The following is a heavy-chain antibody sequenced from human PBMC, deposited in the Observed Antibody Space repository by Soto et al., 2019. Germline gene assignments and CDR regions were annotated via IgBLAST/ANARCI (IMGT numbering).Heavy chain of an antibody. D-gene: IGHD5-18*01. CDR2: ISGSGGST. CDR3: AKRAGWHTAMVRYFDY. Sequence: GGSLRLSCAASGFTFSSYAMSWVRQAPGKGLEWVSAISGSGGSTYYADSVKGRFTISRDNSKNTLYLQMNSLRAEDTAVYYCAKRAGWHTAMVRYFDYWGQGTLVTVSS. J-gene: IGHJ4*02. CDR1: GFTFSSYA. V-gene: IGHV3-23*01.